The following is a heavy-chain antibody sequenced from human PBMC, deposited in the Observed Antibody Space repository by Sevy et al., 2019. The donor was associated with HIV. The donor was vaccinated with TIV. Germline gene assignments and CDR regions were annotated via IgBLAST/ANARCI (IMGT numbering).Heavy chain of an antibody. D-gene: IGHD5-12*01. CDR3: ARDGSGYSGYSIFGYYYGMDV. CDR2: IYYSGST. V-gene: IGHV4-61*01. Sequence: SETLSLTCTVSGGSVSSGSYYWSWIRQPPGKGLEWIGYIYYSGSTNYNPSLKSRVTISVDTSKNQFSLKLSSVTAADTAVYYCARDGSGYSGYSIFGYYYGMDVWGQGTTVTVSS. CDR1: GGSVSSGSYY. J-gene: IGHJ6*02.